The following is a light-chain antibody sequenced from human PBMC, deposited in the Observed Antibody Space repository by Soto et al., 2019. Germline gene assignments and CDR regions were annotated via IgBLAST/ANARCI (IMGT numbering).Light chain of an antibody. V-gene: IGLV1-40*01. J-gene: IGLJ3*02. CDR2: GNN. CDR1: SSNIGAAYD. Sequence: QSVLTQPPSVSGAPGQNVTISCTRSSSNIGAAYDVHWYQNLPGTAPKLLIYGNNNRTSGVPDRFYGAKSGTSASMAINGFQAEYESDYYCQSYDSSLSGWVFGGGTKLTVL. CDR3: QSYDSSLSGWV.